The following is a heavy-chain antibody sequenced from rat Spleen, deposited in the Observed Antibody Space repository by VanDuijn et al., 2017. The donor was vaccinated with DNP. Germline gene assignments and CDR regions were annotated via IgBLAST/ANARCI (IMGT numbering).Heavy chain of an antibody. J-gene: IGHJ4*01. V-gene: IGHV5-22*01. Sequence: EVQLVESGGDLVQPGRSLKLSCIASGFTFSNYAVAWVRQAPKKGLEWVAYISSEGRSTDYGDSVKGRFTISRDNAKSTLYLQMNSLKSEDTATYYCARHGYGYTYYAMDAWGQGTSVTVSS. CDR3: ARHGYGYTYYAMDA. CDR2: ISSEGRST. D-gene: IGHD1-6*01. CDR1: GFTFSNYA.